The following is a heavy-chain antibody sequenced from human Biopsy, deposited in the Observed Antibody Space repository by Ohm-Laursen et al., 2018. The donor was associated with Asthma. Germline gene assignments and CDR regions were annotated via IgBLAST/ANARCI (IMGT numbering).Heavy chain of an antibody. CDR2: FSSSGSTK. D-gene: IGHD2/OR15-2a*01. J-gene: IGHJ6*02. CDR3: ARVLQGSDRGPFYFFALDV. V-gene: IGHV3-11*01. CDR1: GFSFSDYY. Sequence: SLRLSCAASGFSFSDYYMTWMRQAPGKGLEWVYSFSSSGSTKYPAESVQGRFTISSDNAQKSLFLQMNSLRAEDTAIYFCARVLQGSDRGPFYFFALDVWGQGTTVAVS.